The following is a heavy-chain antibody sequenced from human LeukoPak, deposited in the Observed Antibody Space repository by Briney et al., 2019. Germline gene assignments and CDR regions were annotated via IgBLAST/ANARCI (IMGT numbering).Heavy chain of an antibody. J-gene: IGHJ5*02. CDR2: INHSGST. Sequence: SETLSLTCAVYGGSFSGYYWSWIRQPPGKGLEWIGEINHSGSTNYNPSLKSRVTISVDTSKNQFSLKLTSVTAADTAVYYCVRDLTRNPFDPWGQGTLVTVSS. CDR3: VRDLTRNPFDP. D-gene: IGHD4-11*01. V-gene: IGHV4-34*01. CDR1: GGSFSGYY.